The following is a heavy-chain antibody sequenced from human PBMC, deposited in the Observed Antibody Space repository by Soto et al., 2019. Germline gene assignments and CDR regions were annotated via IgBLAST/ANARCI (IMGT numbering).Heavy chain of an antibody. V-gene: IGHV3-33*01. CDR1: GFSLSVYG. J-gene: IGHJ4*02. D-gene: IGHD2-15*01. Sequence: SLRLSCETSGFSLSVYGMHWVRQAPGKGLEWVAVIWYDASKQFYAASVEGRFTISRDNSKAILYLQMNSLRAEDTAVYYCAAWAEGATEVHWGQGTLVTVSS. CDR2: IWYDASKQ. CDR3: AAWAEGATEVH.